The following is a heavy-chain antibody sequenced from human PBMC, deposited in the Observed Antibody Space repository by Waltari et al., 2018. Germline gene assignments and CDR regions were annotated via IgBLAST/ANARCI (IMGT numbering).Heavy chain of an antibody. D-gene: IGHD6-13*01. Sequence: QVQLQESGPGLVKPSETLSLTCTVSGGSISRYYWSWIRQPPGKGLEWIGYIYYSGSSNYNPSHKGRDSIAVDTSKTQFSLKLSSVTAADTAVYYCARGGGSSSWTPPRYGMDVWGQGTTVTVSS. CDR3: ARGGGSSSWTPPRYGMDV. CDR1: GGSISRYY. CDR2: IYYSGSS. J-gene: IGHJ6*02. V-gene: IGHV4-59*01.